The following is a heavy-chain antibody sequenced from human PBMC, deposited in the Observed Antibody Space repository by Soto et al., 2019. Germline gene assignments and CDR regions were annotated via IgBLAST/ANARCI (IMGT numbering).Heavy chain of an antibody. CDR1: GYTFTSYG. J-gene: IGHJ6*02. D-gene: IGHD1-26*01. V-gene: IGHV1-18*04. CDR3: ARGYSGSYSVASGSYYYYGMDV. CDR2: ISAYNGNT. Sequence: ASVKVSCKASGYTFTSYGISWVRQAPGQGLEWMGWISAYNGNTNYAQKPQGRVTMTTYTTTSTAYMELRSLRSDVTAVYYCARGYSGSYSVASGSYYYYGMDVWGQGTTVTVSS.